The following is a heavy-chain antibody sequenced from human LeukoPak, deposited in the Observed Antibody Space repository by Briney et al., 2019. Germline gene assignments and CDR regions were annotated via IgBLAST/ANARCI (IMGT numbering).Heavy chain of an antibody. Sequence: GASVKVSCKASGYTSTGYYMHWVRQAPGQGLEWMGWINPNSGGTNYAQKFQGRVTMTRDTSISTAYMELSRLRSDDTAVYYCARGVLLASPEIDYWGQGTLVTVSS. D-gene: IGHD3-10*01. V-gene: IGHV1-2*02. CDR3: ARGVLLASPEIDY. CDR2: INPNSGGT. CDR1: GYTSTGYY. J-gene: IGHJ4*02.